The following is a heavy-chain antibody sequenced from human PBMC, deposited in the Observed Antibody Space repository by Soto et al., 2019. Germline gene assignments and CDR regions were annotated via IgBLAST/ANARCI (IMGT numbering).Heavy chain of an antibody. D-gene: IGHD3-10*01. V-gene: IGHV1-18*01. Sequence: QVQLVQSGAEVKSPGTSVRVSCRTSGYTFTSAGISWVRQAPGQGLEWVGWISTYNGNTKYAQNVQGRVTMTTDTSTSTAYMELRSLTSDDTAVYYCARDLDGSGSYYTDYWGQGTLVTVAA. J-gene: IGHJ4*02. CDR2: ISTYNGNT. CDR3: ARDLDGSGSYYTDY. CDR1: GYTFTSAG.